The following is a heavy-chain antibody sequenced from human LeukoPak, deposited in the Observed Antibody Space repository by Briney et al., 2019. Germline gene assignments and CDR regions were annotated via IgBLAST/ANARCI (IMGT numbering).Heavy chain of an antibody. J-gene: IGHJ3*02. CDR1: GFTFSSYA. CDR2: ISYDGSNK. D-gene: IGHD5-18*01. V-gene: IGHV3-30-3*01. CDR3: AKDLFPYSYGPHDAFDI. Sequence: PGGSLRLSCAASGFTFSSYAMHWVRQAPGKGLEWVAVISYDGSNKYYADSVKGRFTISRDNSKNTLYLQMNSLRAEDTAVYYCAKDLFPYSYGPHDAFDIWGQGTMVTVSS.